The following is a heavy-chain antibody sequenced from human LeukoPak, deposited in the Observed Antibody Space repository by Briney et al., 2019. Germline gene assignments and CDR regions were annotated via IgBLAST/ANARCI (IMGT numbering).Heavy chain of an antibody. J-gene: IGHJ4*02. Sequence: GGSLRLSCAASGFTFNSYWMTWVRQAPGKGLEWVADIKQDGSDKYYAGSVKGRFTISRDNAKNSLYLQMNSLRAEDTAVYFCARYNSAWKTDDYWGQGTLSPSPQ. CDR2: IKQDGSDK. V-gene: IGHV3-7*03. D-gene: IGHD6-19*01. CDR3: ARYNSAWKTDDY. CDR1: GFTFNSYW.